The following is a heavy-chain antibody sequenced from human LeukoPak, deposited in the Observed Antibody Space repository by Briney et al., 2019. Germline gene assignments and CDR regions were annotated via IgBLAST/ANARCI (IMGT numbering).Heavy chain of an antibody. J-gene: IGHJ5*02. D-gene: IGHD6-19*01. V-gene: IGHV3-23*01. CDR2: ISGSGGST. Sequence: GGSLRLSCAASGFTFDDYGMSWVRQAPGKGLEWVSAISGSGGSTYYADSVKGRFTISRDNSKNTLYLQMNSLRAEDTAVYYCAKGGSGWFSYWFDPWGQGTLVTVSS. CDR3: AKGGSGWFSYWFDP. CDR1: GFTFDDYG.